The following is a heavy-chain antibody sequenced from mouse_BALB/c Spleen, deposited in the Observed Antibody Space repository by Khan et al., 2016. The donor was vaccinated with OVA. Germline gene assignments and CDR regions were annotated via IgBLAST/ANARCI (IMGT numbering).Heavy chain of an antibody. CDR2: IWGDGST. V-gene: IGHV2-6-7*01. D-gene: IGHD2-10*01. J-gene: IGHJ4*01. Sequence: QVQLKQSGPGLVAPSQSLSITCTVSGFSLTGYGVNWVRQPPGKGLEWLGMIWGDGSTDYNSALKSRLSISKDHSKSQVFLKMNSLQTDDTARYYCASAYYGNYREAMDYWGQGTSGTVSA. CDR1: GFSLTGYG. CDR3: ASAYYGNYREAMDY.